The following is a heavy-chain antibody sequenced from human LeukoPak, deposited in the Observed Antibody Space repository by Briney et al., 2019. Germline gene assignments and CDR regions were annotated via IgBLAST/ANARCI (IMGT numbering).Heavy chain of an antibody. CDR2: IYYSGST. D-gene: IGHD3-16*02. V-gene: IGHV4-59*08. CDR3: ARHNPYYDYVWGSYRPNPWFDP. J-gene: IGHJ5*02. Sequence: PSETLSLTCTVSGGSISSYYWSWIRQPPGQGLEWIGYIYYSGSTNYNPSLKSRVTISVDTSKNQFSLKLSSVTAADTAVYYCARHNPYYDYVWGSYRPNPWFDPWGQGNPGHRLL. CDR1: GGSISSYY.